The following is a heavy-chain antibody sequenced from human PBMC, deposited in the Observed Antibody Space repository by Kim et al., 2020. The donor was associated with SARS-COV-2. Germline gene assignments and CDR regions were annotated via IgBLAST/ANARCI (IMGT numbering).Heavy chain of an antibody. CDR3: ARGTTRITIFGVVIWGPDYYYGMDV. J-gene: IGHJ6*02. D-gene: IGHD3-3*01. V-gene: IGHV4-34*01. CDR2: INHSGST. Sequence: SETLSLTCAVYGGSFSGYYWSWIRQPPGKGLEWIGEINHSGSTNYNPSLKSRVTISVDTSKNQFSLKLSSVTAADTAVYYCARGTTRITIFGVVIWGPDYYYGMDVWGQGTTVTVSS. CDR1: GGSFSGYY.